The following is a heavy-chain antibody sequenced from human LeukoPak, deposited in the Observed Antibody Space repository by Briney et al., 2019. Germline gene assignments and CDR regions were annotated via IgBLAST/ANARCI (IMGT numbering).Heavy chain of an antibody. V-gene: IGHV1-46*01. D-gene: IGHD6-13*01. CDR2: INPSGGST. CDR1: GYTFTSYY. Sequence: ASVKVSCKASGYTFTSYYMHWVRQAPGQGLEWMGIINPSGGSTSYAQKFQGRVTMTRDTSTSTVYMELSSLRSEDTAVYYCARVSSRTETIAAAAFDYWGQGTLVTVSS. J-gene: IGHJ4*02. CDR3: ARVSSRTETIAAAAFDY.